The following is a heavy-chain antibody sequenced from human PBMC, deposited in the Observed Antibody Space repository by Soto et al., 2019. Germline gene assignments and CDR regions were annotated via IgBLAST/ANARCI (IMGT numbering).Heavy chain of an antibody. D-gene: IGHD3-22*01. CDR2: INPSGGST. V-gene: IGHV1-46*01. Sequence: ASMKVSCKASGYTFTSYYMHWVRQAPGQGLEWMGIINPSGGSTSYAQKFQGRVTMTRDTSTSTVYMELSSLRSEDTAVYYCAREHNYYDSSGILDIWGQGTMVTV. CDR3: AREHNYYDSSGILDI. CDR1: GYTFTSYY. J-gene: IGHJ3*02.